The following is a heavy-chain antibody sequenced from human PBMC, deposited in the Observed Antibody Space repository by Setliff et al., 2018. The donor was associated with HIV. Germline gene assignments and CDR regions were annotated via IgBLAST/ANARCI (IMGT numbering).Heavy chain of an antibody. J-gene: IGHJ3*02. Sequence: SETLSLTCAVYGGSLSGYYCSWIRQPPGGGLEWIGQINHRGSTIYNPSLKSRVTISVDTSKNQFSLRLNSLTAADTAVYYCARIQDTVATLSSAFDIWGQGTMVTVSS. CDR2: INHRGST. V-gene: IGHV4-34*01. D-gene: IGHD5-12*01. CDR1: GGSLSGYY. CDR3: ARIQDTVATLSSAFDI.